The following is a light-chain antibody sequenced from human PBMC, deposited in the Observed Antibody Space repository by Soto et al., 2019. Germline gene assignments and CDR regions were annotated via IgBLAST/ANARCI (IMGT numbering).Light chain of an antibody. Sequence: EIVLTQSPGTLSLSLGERATLSCRASQSVSSNYLAWYQQKPGQAPRLLIYGTSSRATGIPDRFSGSGSGTDFTLTISRLEPEDFAVYYCQPYGNSPRYSFGQGTKLEIK. CDR2: GTS. J-gene: IGKJ2*03. CDR1: QSVSSNY. CDR3: QPYGNSPRYS. V-gene: IGKV3-20*01.